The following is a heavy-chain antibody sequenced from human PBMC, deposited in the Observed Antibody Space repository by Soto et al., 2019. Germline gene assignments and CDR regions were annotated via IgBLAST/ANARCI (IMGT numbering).Heavy chain of an antibody. J-gene: IGHJ2*01. V-gene: IGHV3-23*01. CDR2: ISGGGDAT. CDR3: ARKVVGSTSRPDYWYFDL. CDR1: GFTFINYA. D-gene: IGHD2-21*01. Sequence: DVQLLESGGDSVQPGGSVRLSCAGSGFTFINYAMNWVRQAPGKGLEWVSTISGGGDATFFADSVRGRFTFSRDNSKNTVTLQINSLGVDDTAVYYCARKVVGSTSRPDYWYFDLWGRGTLVTVSS.